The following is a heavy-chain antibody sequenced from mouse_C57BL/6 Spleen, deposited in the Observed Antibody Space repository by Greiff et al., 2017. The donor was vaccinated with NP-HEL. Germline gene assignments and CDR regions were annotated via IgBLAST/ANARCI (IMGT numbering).Heavy chain of an antibody. Sequence: QVQLQQSGAELVRPGASVTLSCKASGYTFTDYEMHWVKQTPVHGLEWIGAIDPETGGTAYNQKFKGKAILTADKSSSTAYMELRSLTSEDSAVYYCTRYLLLIDYWGQGTTLTVSS. CDR2: IDPETGGT. J-gene: IGHJ2*01. CDR1: GYTFTDYE. CDR3: TRYLLLIDY. V-gene: IGHV1-15*01. D-gene: IGHD1-1*01.